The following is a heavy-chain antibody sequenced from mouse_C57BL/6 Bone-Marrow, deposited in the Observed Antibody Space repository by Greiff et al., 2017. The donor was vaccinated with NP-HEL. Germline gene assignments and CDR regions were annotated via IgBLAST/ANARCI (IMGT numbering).Heavy chain of an antibody. Sequence: QVQLQQPGAELVRPGTSVKLSCKASGYTFTSYWMHWVKQRPGQGLEWIGVIDPSDSYTNYNQKFKGKATLTVDTSSSTAYMQLSSLTSEDSAVYYCARSDSIYYGPFAYWGQGTLVTVSA. J-gene: IGHJ3*01. CDR2: IDPSDSYT. CDR3: ARSDSIYYGPFAY. D-gene: IGHD2-1*01. V-gene: IGHV1-59*01. CDR1: GYTFTSYW.